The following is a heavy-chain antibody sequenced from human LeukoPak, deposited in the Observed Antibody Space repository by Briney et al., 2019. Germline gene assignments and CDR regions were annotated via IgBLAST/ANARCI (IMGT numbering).Heavy chain of an antibody. Sequence: ASVKVSCKASGYTFTSYYMHWVRQAPGQGLEWMGIINPSGGSTSYAQKFQGRVTMTEDTSTDTAYMELSSLRSEDTAVYYCATVTMVRGVTWFDPWGQGTLVTVSS. V-gene: IGHV1-46*01. CDR2: INPSGGST. D-gene: IGHD3-10*01. J-gene: IGHJ5*02. CDR1: GYTFTSYY. CDR3: ATVTMVRGVTWFDP.